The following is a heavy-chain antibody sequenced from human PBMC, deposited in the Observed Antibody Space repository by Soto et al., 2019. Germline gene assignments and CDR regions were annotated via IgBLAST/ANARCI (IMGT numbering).Heavy chain of an antibody. D-gene: IGHD4-17*01. J-gene: IGHJ4*02. CDR3: ARDAGDYGDQAFDY. V-gene: IGHV3-33*01. CDR2: IWYDGSNK. CDR1: GFTFSSYG. Sequence: PGGSLRLSCAASGFTFSSYGMHWVRQAPGKGLEWVAVIWYDGSNKYYADSVKGRFTISRDNSKNTLYLQMNSLRAEDTAVYYCARDAGDYGDQAFDYWGQGTLVTVS.